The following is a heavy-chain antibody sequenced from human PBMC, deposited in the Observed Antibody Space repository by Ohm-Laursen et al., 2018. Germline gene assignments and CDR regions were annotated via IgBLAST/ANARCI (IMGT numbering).Heavy chain of an antibody. Sequence: GASVKVSCKASGGTFSSYAISWVRQAPGQGLEWMGRIIPILGIANYAQKFQGRVTITADKSTSTAYMELSSLRSEDTAVYYCARDGSIVGAPGDYYYGMDVWGQGTTVTVSS. V-gene: IGHV1-69*04. CDR2: IIPILGIA. CDR3: ARDGSIVGAPGDYYYGMDV. CDR1: GGTFSSYA. D-gene: IGHD1-26*01. J-gene: IGHJ6*02.